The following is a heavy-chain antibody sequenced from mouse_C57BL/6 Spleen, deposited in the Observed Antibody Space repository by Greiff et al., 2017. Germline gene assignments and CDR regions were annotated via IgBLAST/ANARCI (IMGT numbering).Heavy chain of an antibody. D-gene: IGHD2-4*01. V-gene: IGHV1-69*01. J-gene: IGHJ2*01. CDR1: GYTFTSYW. Sequence: VQLQQPGAELVMPGASVKLSCKASGYTFTSYWMHWVKQRPGQGLEWIGEIDPSDSYTNYNQKFKGKSTLTVDKSSSTAYMQLSSLTSEDSAVYYCARGAYDYYWGQGTTLTVSS. CDR2: IDPSDSYT. CDR3: ARGAYDYY.